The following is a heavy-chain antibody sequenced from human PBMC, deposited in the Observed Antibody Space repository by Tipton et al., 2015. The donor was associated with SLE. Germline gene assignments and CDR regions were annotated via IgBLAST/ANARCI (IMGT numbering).Heavy chain of an antibody. CDR1: GFTFSSYW. Sequence: SLRLSCAASGFTFSSYWMHWVRQAPGKGLVWVSRINSDGSSTSYADSVKGRFTISRDNAKNTLYLQMNSLRDEDTALYYCAKGTTNIDYWGQGTLVTVSS. J-gene: IGHJ4*02. CDR3: AKGTTNIDY. D-gene: IGHD1-1*01. CDR2: INSDGSST. V-gene: IGHV3-74*01.